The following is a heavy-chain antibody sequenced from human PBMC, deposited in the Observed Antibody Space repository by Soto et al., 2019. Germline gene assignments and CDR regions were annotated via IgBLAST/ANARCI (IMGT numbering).Heavy chain of an antibody. V-gene: IGHV3-48*01. D-gene: IGHD6-19*01. CDR3: ARERGSGWTFDY. J-gene: IGHJ4*02. Sequence: EVQLVESGGDLVQPGGSLRLSCVASGFTFSTYSMNWVRQAPGKGLEWVSSISSSSTIYYADSVKGRFTISRDNVQNSLYLQMHSLRVEDTAVYYCARERGSGWTFDYWGQGTLVTVSS. CDR1: GFTFSTYS. CDR2: ISSSSTI.